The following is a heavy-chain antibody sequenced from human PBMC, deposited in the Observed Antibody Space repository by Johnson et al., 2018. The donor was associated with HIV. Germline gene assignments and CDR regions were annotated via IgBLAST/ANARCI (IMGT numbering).Heavy chain of an antibody. V-gene: IGHV3-30-3*01. D-gene: IGHD1-26*01. CDR3: SKEYLRYSGTYAGAFDI. J-gene: IGHJ3*02. Sequence: QMQLVESGGGVVQPGGSLRLSCAASGFTFSSYAMHWVRQAPGKGLEGVAVISDDGTNTDYADAVKGRFTISRDNSKNTLYLQMNSRRGEDTAVYYCSKEYLRYSGTYAGAFDIWGQDTTVTVSS. CDR2: ISDDGTNT. CDR1: GFTFSSYA.